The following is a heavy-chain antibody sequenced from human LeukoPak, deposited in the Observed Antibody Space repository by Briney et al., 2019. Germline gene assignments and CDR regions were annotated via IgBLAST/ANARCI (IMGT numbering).Heavy chain of an antibody. Sequence: PWASVKVSCKASGCTFTGYYMHWVRQAPGQGLEWMGWINPNSGGTNYAQKFQGRVPMTRDTSISTAYMELSRLRSDVTAVYYCARATDITGTSLDYWGQGTLVTVSS. CDR3: ARATDITGTSLDY. CDR1: GCTFTGYY. CDR2: INPNSGGT. V-gene: IGHV1-2*02. D-gene: IGHD1-7*01. J-gene: IGHJ4*02.